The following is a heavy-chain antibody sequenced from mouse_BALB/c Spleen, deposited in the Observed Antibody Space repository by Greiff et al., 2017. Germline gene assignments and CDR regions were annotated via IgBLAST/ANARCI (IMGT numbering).Heavy chain of an antibody. J-gene: IGHJ3*01. CDR1: GFTFSSFG. CDR3: ARRGYGNYPAWFAY. V-gene: IGHV5-17*02. D-gene: IGHD2-10*02. Sequence: EVKLVESGGGLVQPGGSRKLSCAASGFTFSSFGMHWVRQAPEKGLEWVAYISSGSSTIYYADTVKGRFTISRDNPKNTLFLQMTSLRSEDTAMYYCARRGYGNYPAWFAYWGQGTLVTVSA. CDR2: ISSGSSTI.